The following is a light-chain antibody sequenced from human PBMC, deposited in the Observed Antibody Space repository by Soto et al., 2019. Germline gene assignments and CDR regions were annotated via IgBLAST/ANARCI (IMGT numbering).Light chain of an antibody. CDR2: GSF. CDR1: QSVSSN. CDR3: QQYNDRPPIT. V-gene: IGKV3-15*01. J-gene: IGKJ5*01. Sequence: EIVMTQSPATLSVSPGEGATLSCRASQSVSSNLAWYQQKPGQAPRLLIVGSFARATGIPARFSGSGSGSEFTLTISGLQSEDFAVYYCQQYNDRPPITFGQGTRLEIK.